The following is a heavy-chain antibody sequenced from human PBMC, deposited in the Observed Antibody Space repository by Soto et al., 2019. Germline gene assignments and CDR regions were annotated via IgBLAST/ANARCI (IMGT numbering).Heavy chain of an antibody. V-gene: IGHV4-59*01. J-gene: IGHJ4*02. Sequence: SETLSLTCTVSGGSISSYYWSWIRQPPGKGLEWIGYIYYSGSTNYNPSLKSRVTTSVDTSKNQFSLKLSSVTAADTAVYYCARASYYYDSSGYYPFDYWGQGTLVTVSS. CDR3: ARASYYYDSSGYYPFDY. D-gene: IGHD3-22*01. CDR2: IYYSGST. CDR1: GGSISSYY.